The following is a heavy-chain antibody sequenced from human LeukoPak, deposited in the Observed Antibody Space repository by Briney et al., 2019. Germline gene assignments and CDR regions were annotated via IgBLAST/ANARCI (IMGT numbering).Heavy chain of an antibody. D-gene: IGHD1-26*01. V-gene: IGHV3-66*04. Sequence: GGSLRLSCAASGFTVSSNYMSWVRQAPGKGLEWVSVIYSGGSTYYADSVKGRFTISGDNSKNTLYLQMNSLRAEDTAVYYCARHSGSYAYYFDYWGQGTLVTVSS. CDR3: ARHSGSYAYYFDY. J-gene: IGHJ4*02. CDR2: IYSGGST. CDR1: GFTVSSNY.